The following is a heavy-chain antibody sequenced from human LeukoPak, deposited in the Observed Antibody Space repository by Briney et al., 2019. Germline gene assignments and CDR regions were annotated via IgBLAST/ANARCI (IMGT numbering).Heavy chain of an antibody. CDR3: ARDSEYYYDSSGNFDY. CDR2: ISAYNGNT. D-gene: IGHD3-22*01. CDR1: GYTFTSYD. J-gene: IGHJ4*02. V-gene: IGHV1-18*01. Sequence: ASVKVSCKASGYTFTSYDINWVRQATGQGLEWMGWISAYNGNTNYAQKLQGRVTMTTDTSTSTAYMELRSLRSDDTAVYYCARDSEYYYDSSGNFDYWGQGTLVTVSS.